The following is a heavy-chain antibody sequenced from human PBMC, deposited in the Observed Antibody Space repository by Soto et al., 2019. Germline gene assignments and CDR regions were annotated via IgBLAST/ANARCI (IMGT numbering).Heavy chain of an antibody. CDR1: GYTFTGYY. Sequence: QVQLVQSGAEVKKPGASVKVSCKASGYTFTGYYMHWVRQAPGQGLEWMGWINPNSGGTNYAQKLQGRVTTTRDTSISTAYMELSRLRSDDTAVYYCARMEYVDTAMVTPDYYYGMYVWGQGTTVTVSS. V-gene: IGHV1-2*02. J-gene: IGHJ6*02. CDR3: ARMEYVDTAMVTPDYYYGMYV. CDR2: INPNSGGT. D-gene: IGHD5-18*01.